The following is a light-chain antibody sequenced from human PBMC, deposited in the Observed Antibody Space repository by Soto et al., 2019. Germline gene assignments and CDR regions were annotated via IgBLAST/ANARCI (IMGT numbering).Light chain of an antibody. CDR3: TSYTNTGTLV. V-gene: IGLV2-14*01. CDR1: SSDVGGYVF. Sequence: QSALTQTASVSGSPGQSITISCTGTSSDVGGYVFVSWYQQYPGKAPQLLIYEVNNRPSGISNRFSGSKSGNTASLTISGLQADDEADYYCTSYTNTGTLVFGGGTQLTVL. CDR2: EVN. J-gene: IGLJ3*02.